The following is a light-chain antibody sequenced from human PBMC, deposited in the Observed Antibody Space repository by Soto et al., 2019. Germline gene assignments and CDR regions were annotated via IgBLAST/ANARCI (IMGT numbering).Light chain of an antibody. V-gene: IGKV1-9*01. CDR2: AAY. CDR3: HQLNRIPT. J-gene: IGKJ4*01. Sequence: DIQMTQSPSSLSASVGDRITITCRASQGVSTYLAWYQQKPGKAPKLLIYAAYTLQSGVPSRFSGGGSGTDVTLTISSLQPEDFATYYCHQLNRIPTFGGGTKVEIK. CDR1: QGVSTY.